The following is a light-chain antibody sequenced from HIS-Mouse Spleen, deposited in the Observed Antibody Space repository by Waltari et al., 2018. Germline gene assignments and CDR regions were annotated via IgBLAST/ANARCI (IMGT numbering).Light chain of an antibody. CDR2: GAS. CDR1: QSVSSSN. CDR3: QQYGSAPLT. V-gene: IGKV3-20*01. J-gene: IGKJ4*01. Sequence: IVLTQSPGTLSLSPGERAPLSCRACQSVSSSNLAWYQHRTRQAPMLLIYGASSSATGLPDRFSGSGSGTDFTLTISRLEPEDFAVYYCQQYGSAPLTFGGGTKVENK.